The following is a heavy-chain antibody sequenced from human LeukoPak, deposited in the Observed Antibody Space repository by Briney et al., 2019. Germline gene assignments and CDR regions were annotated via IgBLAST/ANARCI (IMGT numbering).Heavy chain of an antibody. CDR2: MYYSGTS. D-gene: IGHD2-2*01. CDR3: AREDYQMISGAFYYYMHV. CDR1: GGSIGTYY. V-gene: IGHV4-4*07. Sequence: PSETLSLTCAISGGSIGTYYWSWIRHPAGEGLEWIGRMYYSGTSYYNPSLKSRDTMSLDTSENQFSLKLRSVTAADTAVYFCAREDYQMISGAFYYYMHVWGKGTTVTVSS. J-gene: IGHJ6*03.